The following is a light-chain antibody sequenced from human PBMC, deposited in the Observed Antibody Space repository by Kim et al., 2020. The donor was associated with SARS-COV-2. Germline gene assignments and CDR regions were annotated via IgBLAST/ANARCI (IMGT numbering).Light chain of an antibody. CDR3: CSYAGSDTWV. J-gene: IGLJ3*02. CDR2: DVN. Sequence: GQSVIISCTGTSSDVGGYNHVSWYQQHPDKAPKFMIYDVNQRPSGVSDRFSGSKSGNTASLSISGLQAEDEADYYCCSYAGSDTWVFGRGTKLTVL. V-gene: IGLV2-11*03. CDR1: SSDVGGYNH.